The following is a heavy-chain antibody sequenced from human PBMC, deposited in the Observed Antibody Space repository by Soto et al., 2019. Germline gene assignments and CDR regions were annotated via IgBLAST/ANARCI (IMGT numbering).Heavy chain of an antibody. CDR1: GYTFYNYG. Sequence: ASVKVSCKASGYTFYNYGISWVRQAPGQGLEWMGWISGYNGYTNYAQNFQGRVTMTRDTSTGTAYMELRSLRSDDTAVYYCAREQIRDIVVLQIYIIDACDVWGQGTMVTVSS. CDR3: AREQIRDIVVLQIYIIDACDV. CDR2: ISGYNGYT. D-gene: IGHD2-15*01. J-gene: IGHJ3*01. V-gene: IGHV1-18*01.